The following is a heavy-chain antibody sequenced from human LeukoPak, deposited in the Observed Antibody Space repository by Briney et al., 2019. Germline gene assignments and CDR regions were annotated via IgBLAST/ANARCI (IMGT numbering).Heavy chain of an antibody. J-gene: IGHJ4*02. CDR1: GFTFEEYV. D-gene: IGHD1-1*01. CDR3: AAQLATGVGPIDY. V-gene: IGHV3-9*01. Sequence: GGSLRLSCAASGFTFEEYVMHWVRQAPGKGLEWVSGINWNSDTIDYVDSVKGRFTISRDNAKNSLYLQMNSLRVEDTALYYCAAQLATGVGPIDYWGQGTLVTVSS. CDR2: INWNSDTI.